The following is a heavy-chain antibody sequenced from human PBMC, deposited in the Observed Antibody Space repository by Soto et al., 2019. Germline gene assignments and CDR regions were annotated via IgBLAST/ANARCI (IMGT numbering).Heavy chain of an antibody. CDR2: INAGNGNT. J-gene: IGHJ4*02. V-gene: IGHV1-3*01. CDR3: ARGHDFLIGYSFDY. D-gene: IGHD3-3*01. CDR1: GYTFTSYA. Sequence: ASVKVSCKASGYTFTSYAMHWVRQAPGQRLEWMGWINAGNGNTKYSQKFQGRVTITRDTSASTAYMELSSLRSEDTAVYYCARGHDFLIGYSFDYWGQGTRVTVPQ.